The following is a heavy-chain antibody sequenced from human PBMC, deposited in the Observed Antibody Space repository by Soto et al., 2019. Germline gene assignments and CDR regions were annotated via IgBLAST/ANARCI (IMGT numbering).Heavy chain of an antibody. CDR2: INGDGSST. D-gene: IGHD1-26*01. V-gene: IGHV3-74*01. J-gene: IGHJ4*02. CDR3: ARESMWAPDY. Sequence: VQLVESGGGVVQPGRSLRLSCAASGFSFSSYAMDWVRQAPGKGLEWVSRINGDGSSTSNADPVKGRFTIFRDNAKNTLYLEMNSLRAEDTAVYYCARESMWAPDYWGQGTLVAVSS. CDR1: GFSFSSYA.